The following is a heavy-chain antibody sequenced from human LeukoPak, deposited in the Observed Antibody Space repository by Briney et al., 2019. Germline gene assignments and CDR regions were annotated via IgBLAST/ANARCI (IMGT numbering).Heavy chain of an antibody. CDR1: GFTFGDYA. J-gene: IGHJ4*02. Sequence: GGPLRLSCTASGFTFGDYALIWLRPPPGKGLQWVSYITVSSDSNLYPAAVKGRFTISRNNAKKSVYLRMNTLSCDDPALYYCAKVPRTNHDNISDYGGQGTLVTVSS. CDR2: ITVSSDSN. D-gene: IGHD2-8*01. CDR3: AKVPRTNHDNISDY. V-gene: IGHV3-11*05.